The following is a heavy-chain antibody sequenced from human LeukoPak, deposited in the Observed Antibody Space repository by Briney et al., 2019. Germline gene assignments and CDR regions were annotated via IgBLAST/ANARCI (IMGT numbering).Heavy chain of an antibody. CDR2: IIPIFGTA. CDR1: GGTFSSYA. Sequence: VASVKVSCKASGGTFSSYAISWVRQAPGQGLEWMGGIIPIFGTANYAQKFQGRVTITTDESTSTAYMELSSLRSEDTAMYYCARAIAVAGRDFGYWGQGTLVTVSS. D-gene: IGHD6-19*01. J-gene: IGHJ4*02. CDR3: ARAIAVAGRDFGY. V-gene: IGHV1-69*05.